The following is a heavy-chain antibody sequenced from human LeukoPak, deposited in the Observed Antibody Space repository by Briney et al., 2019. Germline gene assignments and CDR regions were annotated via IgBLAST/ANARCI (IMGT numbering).Heavy chain of an antibody. D-gene: IGHD3-22*01. J-gene: IGHJ4*02. V-gene: IGHV4-34*01. CDR2: TNHSGST. Sequence: SETLSLTCAVYGGSFSGSYWGWIRQPPGKGLEWIGETNHSGSTTYNPSLKSRVTMSVDTSKNQFSLKLSSVTAADTAVYYCARSPHYYYINWGQGTLVTVSS. CDR1: GGSFSGSY. CDR3: ARSPHYYYIN.